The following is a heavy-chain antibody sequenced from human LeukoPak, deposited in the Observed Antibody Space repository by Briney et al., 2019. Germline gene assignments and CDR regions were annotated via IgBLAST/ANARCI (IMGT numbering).Heavy chain of an antibody. CDR2: IYTGNSDT. Sequence: GKSLKISCKESGYRFTSCWSGWMRQLPANGMEYMRIIYTGNSDTTYRSSFQCHLTISADKSISTAYLQWSSLKASDTAMYYCARRSVGSYGRYYFDYWGQGTLVSVSS. CDR3: ARRSVGSYGRYYFDY. J-gene: IGHJ4*02. V-gene: IGHV5-51*01. D-gene: IGHD1-26*01. CDR1: GYRFTSCW.